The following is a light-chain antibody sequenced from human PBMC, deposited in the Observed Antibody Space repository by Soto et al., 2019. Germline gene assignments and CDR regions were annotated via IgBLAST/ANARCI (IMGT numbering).Light chain of an antibody. CDR1: NTDVGQDKS. CDR3: VSYTDTDTLV. Sequence: QSALTQPASVSGSRGQSITISCVGRNTDVGQDKSVSWYQQGPGKAPKLLIFEVTNQPSGVSSRFSGSRSGNTASLTISGLQPDDEGDYFCVSYTDTDTLVFGTGTQLTVL. J-gene: IGLJ1*01. V-gene: IGLV2-14*01. CDR2: EVT.